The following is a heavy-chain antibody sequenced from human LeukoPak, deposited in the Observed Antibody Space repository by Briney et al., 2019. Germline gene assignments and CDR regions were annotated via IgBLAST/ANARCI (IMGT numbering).Heavy chain of an antibody. J-gene: IGHJ4*02. Sequence: GESLKISCKGSGYSFTSYWIGWVRQMPGKGLEWMGIIYPGDSDTRYSPSFQGQVTISADKSISTAYLQWSSLKASDTAMYYCARHARIVGTTNYLEGDFDYWGQGILVTVSS. CDR3: ARHARIVGTTNYLEGDFDY. CDR2: IYPGDSDT. CDR1: GYSFTSYW. V-gene: IGHV5-51*01. D-gene: IGHD1-26*01.